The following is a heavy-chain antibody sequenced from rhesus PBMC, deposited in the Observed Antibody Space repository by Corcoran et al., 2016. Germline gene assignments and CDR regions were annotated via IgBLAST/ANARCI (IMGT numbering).Heavy chain of an antibody. CDR3: ARNIVVVITSFDY. Sequence: QVQLQESGPGLVKPSETLSLTCAVSGGSISDYYYWNWIRQPPGKGLEWIGNIYGKSARTYYNPSLMSRVTISKDTSNNQFFLRLSSVTAADTAVYYGARNIVVVITSFDYWGQGVLVTVSS. D-gene: IGHD3-16*01. CDR2: IYGKSART. J-gene: IGHJ4*01. CDR1: GGSISDYYY. V-gene: IGHV4S9*01.